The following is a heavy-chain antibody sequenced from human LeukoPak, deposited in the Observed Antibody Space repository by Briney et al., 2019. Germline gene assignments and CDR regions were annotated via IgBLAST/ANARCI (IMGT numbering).Heavy chain of an antibody. CDR1: GGSISSYY. V-gene: IGHV4-59*01. CDR3: ASGRGWVDY. D-gene: IGHD1-26*01. J-gene: IGHJ4*02. CDR2: IYYSGST. Sequence: SETLSLTCTVSGGSISSYYWSWIRQPPGKGLEWIGYIYYSGSTNYNPSLKSRVTISVDTSKNQFSLKLSSVTAADTAVYYCASGRGWVDYWGQGTLVTVSS.